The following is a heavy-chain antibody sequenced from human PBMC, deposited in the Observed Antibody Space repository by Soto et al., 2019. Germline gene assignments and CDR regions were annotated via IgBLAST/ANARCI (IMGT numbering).Heavy chain of an antibody. J-gene: IGHJ4*02. V-gene: IGHV3-21*01. D-gene: IGHD3-3*01. Sequence: PGGSLRLSCAASGFTFSSYSMNWVRQAPGKGLEWVSSISSSSSYIYYADSVKGRFTISRDNAKNSLYLQMNSLRAEDTAVYYCARGDPRPITIFGVVIMPEYWGQGTLVTVSS. CDR2: ISSSSSYI. CDR3: ARGDPRPITIFGVVIMPEY. CDR1: GFTFSSYS.